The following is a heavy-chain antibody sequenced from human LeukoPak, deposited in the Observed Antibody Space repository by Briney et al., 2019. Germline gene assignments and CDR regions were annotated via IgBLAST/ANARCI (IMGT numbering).Heavy chain of an antibody. V-gene: IGHV3-21*01. D-gene: IGHD4-23*01. CDR2: ISSSSSYI. CDR3: ARDTAVDAFDI. Sequence: GRSLRLSCAASGFTFSSYSMNWVRQAPGKGLEWVSSISSSSSYIYYADSVKGRFTISRDNAKNSLYLQMNSLRAEDTAVYYCARDTAVDAFDIWGQGTMVTVSS. CDR1: GFTFSSYS. J-gene: IGHJ3*02.